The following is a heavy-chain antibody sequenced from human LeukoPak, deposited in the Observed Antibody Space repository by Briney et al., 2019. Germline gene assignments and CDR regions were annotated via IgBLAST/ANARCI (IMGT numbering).Heavy chain of an antibody. Sequence: PGGSLRLSCAASGFTFSSYWMHWVRQAPGKGLVWVSHINYDGSRTTYAVSVKGRFTISRDNSKNTLYLQMNSLRAEDTAVYYCAKDVDYGGNSDAFDIWGQGTMVTVSS. CDR3: AKDVDYGGNSDAFDI. J-gene: IGHJ3*02. CDR1: GFTFSSYW. D-gene: IGHD4-23*01. CDR2: INYDGSRT. V-gene: IGHV3-74*01.